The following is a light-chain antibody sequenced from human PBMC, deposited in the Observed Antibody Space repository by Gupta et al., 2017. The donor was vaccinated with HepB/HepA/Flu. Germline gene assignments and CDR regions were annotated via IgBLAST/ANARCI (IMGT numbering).Light chain of an antibody. Sequence: DIQMTQSPSSLSASVGDRVTITCRASQSISRYLNWYQQKPRKAPKLLIYAASSLPSGVPSRFSGSGSGADFTLTISSLQPEDFATDYCQQSYTTPMCSFDQGTKLEIK. CDR3: QQSYTTPMCS. CDR1: QSISRY. CDR2: AAS. J-gene: IGKJ2*04. V-gene: IGKV1-39*01.